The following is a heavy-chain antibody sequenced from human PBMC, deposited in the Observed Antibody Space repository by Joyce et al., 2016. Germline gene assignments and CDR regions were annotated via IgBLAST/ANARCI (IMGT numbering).Heavy chain of an antibody. CDR3: VRGISARPGGPNWFDP. V-gene: IGHV3-74*01. Sequence: EVQLVESGGGLVQPGGSLRLSCAASGFSFSGYWIHWVRQAPGKGLVGVSRINTDGSSTRFADSVKGRFTISRDNAKNTLYLQMNSLRAEDTAVYYCVRGISARPGGPNWFDPWGQRTLVTVSS. J-gene: IGHJ5*02. CDR1: GFSFSGYW. D-gene: IGHD6-6*01. CDR2: INTDGSST.